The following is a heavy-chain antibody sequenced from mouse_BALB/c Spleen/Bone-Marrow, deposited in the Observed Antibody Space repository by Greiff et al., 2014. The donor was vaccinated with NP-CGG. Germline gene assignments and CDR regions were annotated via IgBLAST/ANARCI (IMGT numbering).Heavy chain of an antibody. CDR2: IWSDGST. CDR1: GFSLTSYR. J-gene: IGHJ3*01. CDR3: ARHDNDGYYLAY. V-gene: IGHV2-6-2*01. Sequence: QVQLKESGPDLGGPSQSLSITCTVSGFSLTSYRVHWVRQPPGKGLEWLGVIWSDGSTTYNSALKSRLSISKDNSKSQVFLKMNSLQTDDTAMYYCARHDNDGYYLAYWGQGTLVTVSA. D-gene: IGHD2-3*01.